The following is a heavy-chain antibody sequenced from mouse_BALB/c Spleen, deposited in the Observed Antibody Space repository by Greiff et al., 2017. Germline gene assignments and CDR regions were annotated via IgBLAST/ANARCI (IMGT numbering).Heavy chain of an antibody. D-gene: IGHD2-10*02. CDR2: INPNNGGT. CDR1: GYTFTDYN. CDR3: AREVWSLFAY. V-gene: IGHV1-18*01. J-gene: IGHJ3*01. Sequence: EVQLQQSGPELVKPGASVKIPCKASGYTFTDYNMDWVKQSHGKSLEWIGDINPNNGGTIYNQKFKGKATLTVDKSSSTAYMELRSLTSEDTAVYYCAREVWSLFAYWGQGTLVTVSA.